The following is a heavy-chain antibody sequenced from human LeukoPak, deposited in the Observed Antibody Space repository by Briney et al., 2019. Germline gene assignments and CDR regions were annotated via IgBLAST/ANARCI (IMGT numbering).Heavy chain of an antibody. J-gene: IGHJ5*02. D-gene: IGHD3-3*01. V-gene: IGHV1-69*05. Sequence: ASVKVSCKASGGTFSSYAISWVRQAPGQGLEWMGGIIPIFGTANYAQKFQGRVTITTDESTSTAYMELSSLRSEDTAVYYCAVTYYDFWSGYPNWFDPWGQGTLVTVSS. CDR3: AVTYYDFWSGYPNWFDP. CDR2: IIPIFGTA. CDR1: GGTFSSYA.